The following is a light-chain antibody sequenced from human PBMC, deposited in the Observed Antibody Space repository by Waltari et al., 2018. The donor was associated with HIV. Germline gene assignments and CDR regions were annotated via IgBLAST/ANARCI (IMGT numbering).Light chain of an antibody. J-gene: IGLJ2*01. CDR1: SSDVGSYNL. Sequence: SALTQPASVSGSPGQSITISCTGTSSDVGSYNLVSWYQQHPGKAPKLMLYEVTERPSGVSDRFSGSKSANTASLTISGLQAEDEADYYCCSYAGSSTLVFGGGTKLTVL. CDR2: EVT. V-gene: IGLV2-23*02. CDR3: CSYAGSSTLV.